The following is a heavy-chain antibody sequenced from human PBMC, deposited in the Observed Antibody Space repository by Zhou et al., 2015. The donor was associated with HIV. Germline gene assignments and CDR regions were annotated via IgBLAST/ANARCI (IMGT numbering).Heavy chain of an antibody. Sequence: QVQLVQSGAEVKKPGASVKISCKASGYTFATYGVTWVRQVPGQGLEWMGWITHDNVNTNYAQKFQERVTMTIDTSLSTAFMEVRSLRSDDSAVYYCARHCSGGNCYLVYYNYFGMDVWGQGTTVTVSS. D-gene: IGHD2-15*01. V-gene: IGHV1-18*01. J-gene: IGHJ6*02. CDR2: ITHDNVNT. CDR1: GYTFATYG. CDR3: ARHCSGGNCYLVYYNYFGMDV.